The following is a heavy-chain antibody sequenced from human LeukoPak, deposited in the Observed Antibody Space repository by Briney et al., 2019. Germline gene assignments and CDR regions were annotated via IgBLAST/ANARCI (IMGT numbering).Heavy chain of an antibody. J-gene: IGHJ1*01. Sequence: GGSLRLSCAASGFTFSSYWMHWVRQARGKGLVWVSRIKSDGKTNYADSVKGRFTFSRDNAKNTVSLQMNSLRAEDTGVYYCARAPSEIGGYYPEYFRPWGQGTLVTVSS. D-gene: IGHD3-22*01. V-gene: IGHV3-74*01. CDR2: IKSDGKT. CDR1: GFTFSSYW. CDR3: ARAPSEIGGYYPEYFRP.